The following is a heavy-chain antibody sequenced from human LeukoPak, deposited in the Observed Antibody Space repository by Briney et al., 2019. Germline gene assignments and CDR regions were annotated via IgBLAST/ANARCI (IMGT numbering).Heavy chain of an antibody. CDR3: ATDLYYYVSGSRGHFDY. CDR2: INSDGINT. Sequence: WGSLRLSCAASGFTFSNYWMHWVRQAPGKGLVWVSRINSDGINTSYADSVKGRFTISRDNAKNTLNLQMNSLRAEDTAVYYCATDLYYYVSGSRGHFDYWGQGTLVTVSS. V-gene: IGHV3-74*01. J-gene: IGHJ4*02. D-gene: IGHD3-10*01. CDR1: GFTFSNYW.